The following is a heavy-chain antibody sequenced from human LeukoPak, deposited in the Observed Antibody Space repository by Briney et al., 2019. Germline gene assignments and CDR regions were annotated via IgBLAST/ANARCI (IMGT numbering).Heavy chain of an antibody. J-gene: IGHJ4*02. CDR3: ASGRLVGAPDY. D-gene: IGHD1-26*01. Sequence: GGSLRLSCAASGFTFSSYWMHWVRQRPGKGLVWVSRITSDGSGIGYADSVKGRFSTSRDNAKNTLYLQMNSLRAEDTAVYYCASGRLVGAPDYWGQGTLVTVSS. V-gene: IGHV3-74*01. CDR1: GFTFSSYW. CDR2: ITSDGSGI.